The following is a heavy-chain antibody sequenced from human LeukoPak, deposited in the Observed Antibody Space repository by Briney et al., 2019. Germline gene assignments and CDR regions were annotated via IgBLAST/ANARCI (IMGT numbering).Heavy chain of an antibody. D-gene: IGHD2-2*01. V-gene: IGHV3-74*01. Sequence: PGGSLRLSCAASGFTFSSTWMHWFRQAPGKGLVWVSRIHSDGSSTIYADSVKGRFTISRDNAKNTLYLQMNSLRAEDTAVYYCVRDRYCVPDYWGQGTLVTVSS. CDR2: IHSDGSST. CDR1: GFTFSSTW. CDR3: VRDRYCVPDY. J-gene: IGHJ4*02.